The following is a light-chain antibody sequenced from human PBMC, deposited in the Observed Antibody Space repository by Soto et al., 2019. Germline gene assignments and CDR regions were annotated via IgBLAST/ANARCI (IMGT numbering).Light chain of an antibody. CDR1: QDISNY. Sequence: DIQMTQSPSSLSAAVGDRVTITCQASQDISNYLNWYQQKPGRAPKLLISDASNLETGVPSRFSGSGSVTDFTLTISSLQPEDFATYYCQQYDALPPLTFGPGTKVDVK. CDR2: DAS. J-gene: IGKJ3*01. CDR3: QQYDALPPLT. V-gene: IGKV1-33*01.